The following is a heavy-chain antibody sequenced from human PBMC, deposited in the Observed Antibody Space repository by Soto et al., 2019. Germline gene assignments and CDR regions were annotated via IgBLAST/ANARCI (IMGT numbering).Heavy chain of an antibody. CDR3: ARPKGSYSSGYYYFDY. V-gene: IGHV1-69*13. Sequence: SLKVSCKTSGVTFSTYAIYWVRQAPGQGLEWMGAIIPLFGTADYAQKFQGRVTITADESTSTAYMELSSLRSEDTAVYYCARPKGSYSSGYYYFDYWGQGTLVTVSS. J-gene: IGHJ4*02. CDR1: GVTFSTYA. CDR2: IIPLFGTA. D-gene: IGHD6-19*01.